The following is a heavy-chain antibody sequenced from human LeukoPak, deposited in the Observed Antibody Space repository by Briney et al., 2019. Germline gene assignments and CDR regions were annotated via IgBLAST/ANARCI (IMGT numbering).Heavy chain of an antibody. Sequence: GGSLRLSCVVSGFTFSNYWMHWVRQVPGKGPVWVSRINNEGSSTSYVDSVKGRFTISRDNAKNTLYLQMNSLRAEDTAVYYCARAEQRSGAFDIWGQGTMVTVSS. CDR2: INNEGSST. CDR3: ARAEQRSGAFDI. CDR1: GFTFSNYW. V-gene: IGHV3-74*01. J-gene: IGHJ3*02. D-gene: IGHD6-25*01.